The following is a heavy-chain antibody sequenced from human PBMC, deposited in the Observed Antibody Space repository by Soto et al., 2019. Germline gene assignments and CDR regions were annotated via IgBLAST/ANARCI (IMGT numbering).Heavy chain of an antibody. D-gene: IGHD6-19*01. V-gene: IGHV3-23*01. J-gene: IGHJ4*02. Sequence: EVQLLESGGGLVQPGGSLRLSCAASGFTFSSYAMRWVRQAPVKGLEWVSAISGSGGSTYYADSVKGRFTISRDNSNNTLYLQMNSLRAEDTAVYYCARRGSVSYYDYWGQGTLVTVSS. CDR3: ARRGSVSYYDY. CDR1: GFTFSSYA. CDR2: ISGSGGST.